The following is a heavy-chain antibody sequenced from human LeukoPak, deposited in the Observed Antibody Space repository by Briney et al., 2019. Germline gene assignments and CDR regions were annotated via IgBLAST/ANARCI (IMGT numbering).Heavy chain of an antibody. J-gene: IGHJ4*02. D-gene: IGHD3-9*01. CDR2: INPSGGST. V-gene: IGHV1-46*01. CDR3: ARDQGLTGYFDY. Sequence: GASVNVSCKTSGYSFTNYYIHWVRQAPGQGLQWMGVINPSGGSTNYAQKFQGRVTLTRDTSTSTVYMYLSSLRSEDTAVYFCARDQGLTGYFDYWGQGTLVTVSS. CDR1: GYSFTNYY.